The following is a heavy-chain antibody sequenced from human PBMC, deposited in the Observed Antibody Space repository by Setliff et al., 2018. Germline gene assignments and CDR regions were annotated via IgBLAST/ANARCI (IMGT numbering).Heavy chain of an antibody. CDR1: GASISSSNW. CDR2: IFLSGST. V-gene: IGHV4-4*02. J-gene: IGHJ5*01. Sequence: KSSETLSLTCAVSGASISSSNWWSWVRQPPGKGLEWLGEIFLSGSTNYNPSLESRVTISLDTSKNHFSLKLSSVTAADTAVYYCARVFCRTLGFYGDNRFDSWGQGTLVTVSS. CDR3: ARVFCRTLGFYGDNRFDS. D-gene: IGHD3-9*01.